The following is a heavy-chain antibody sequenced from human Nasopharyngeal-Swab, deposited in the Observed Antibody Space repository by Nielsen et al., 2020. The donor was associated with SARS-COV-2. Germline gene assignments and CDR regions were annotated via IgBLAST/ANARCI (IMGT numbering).Heavy chain of an antibody. Sequence: GESLKISCAASGFTFSSYGMHWVRQAPGKGLEWVAVIWYDGSNKYYADSVKGRFTISRDNSKNTPYLQMNSLRAEDTAVYYCARDFGIAAAGSDVDYWGQETLVTVSS. CDR3: ARDFGIAAAGSDVDY. D-gene: IGHD6-13*01. J-gene: IGHJ4*02. V-gene: IGHV3-33*01. CDR1: GFTFSSYG. CDR2: IWYDGSNK.